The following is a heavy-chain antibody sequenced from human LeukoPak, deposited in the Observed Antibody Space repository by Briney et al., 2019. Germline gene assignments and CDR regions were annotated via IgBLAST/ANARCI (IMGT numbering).Heavy chain of an antibody. CDR3: AREGIRDTAMVFDY. Sequence: ASVKVSCKASRYTFTGYYMHWVRQAPGQGLEWMGWINPNSGGTNYAQKFQGRVTMTRDTSISTAYMELSRLRSDDTAVYYCAREGIRDTAMVFDYWGQGTLVTVSS. D-gene: IGHD5-18*01. V-gene: IGHV1-2*02. CDR1: RYTFTGYY. CDR2: INPNSGGT. J-gene: IGHJ4*02.